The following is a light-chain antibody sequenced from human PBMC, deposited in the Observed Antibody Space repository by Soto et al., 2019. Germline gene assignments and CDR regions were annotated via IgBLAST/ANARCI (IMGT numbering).Light chain of an antibody. CDR3: AAWDDSLNVYV. Sequence: QSVLTQPPSASGPPGQRVTISCPGSVSNIGSNTVNWYQHLPGTAPRFLIYSNDQRPSGVPDRVSGSKSGTSASLAISGLQSEDEADYYCAAWDDSLNVYVFGTGTKVTVL. CDR1: VSNIGSNT. V-gene: IGLV1-44*01. J-gene: IGLJ1*01. CDR2: SND.